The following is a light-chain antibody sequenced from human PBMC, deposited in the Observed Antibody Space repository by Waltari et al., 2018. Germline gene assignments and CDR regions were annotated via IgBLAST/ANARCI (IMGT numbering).Light chain of an antibody. CDR2: YVS. CDR3: SSYTSSTLVV. CDR1: SNDVGGYNY. Sequence: QSALTQPASVSGSPGQSITISCTGTSNDVGGYNYVSWYQQHPGKAPKLMIYYVSNRPSGVSNRFSGSKSGNTASLTISGLQAEDEGNYYCSSYTSSTLVVFGGGTNLTVL. V-gene: IGLV2-14*03. J-gene: IGLJ2*01.